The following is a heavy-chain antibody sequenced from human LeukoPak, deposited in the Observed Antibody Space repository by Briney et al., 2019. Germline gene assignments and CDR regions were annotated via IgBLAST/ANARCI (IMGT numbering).Heavy chain of an antibody. CDR1: GFTCSSYE. D-gene: IGHD2-21*01. Sequence: PGGSLRRSGAASGFTCSSYEMNWVRQAPGNGLEWGSYISSSGSTIYYADSVKGPFTISRDNAKSSLYLQMNSLRAEDTAVYYCARGFLGPFDYWGQGTLVTVSS. CDR3: ARGFLGPFDY. V-gene: IGHV3-48*03. J-gene: IGHJ4*02. CDR2: ISSSGSTI.